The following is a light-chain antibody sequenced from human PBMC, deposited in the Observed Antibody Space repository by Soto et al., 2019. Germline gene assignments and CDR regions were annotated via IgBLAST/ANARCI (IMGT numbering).Light chain of an antibody. CDR2: GAS. J-gene: IGKJ2*01. Sequence: EIVLTQSPGTLSLSPGERATLSCMASQTLTTRFLAWYQQKPGQAPRLLIYGASSRATGIPDRFSGSGSGTEYTPNLSRLEPEDFTVYSCQQYADLPYTFGQGTTLEIK. CDR1: QTLTTRF. CDR3: QQYADLPYT. V-gene: IGKV3-20*01.